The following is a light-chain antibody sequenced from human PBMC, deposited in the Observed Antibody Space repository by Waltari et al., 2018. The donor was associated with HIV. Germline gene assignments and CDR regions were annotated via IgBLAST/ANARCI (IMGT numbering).Light chain of an antibody. CDR1: RSNIGAGYD. Sequence: QSVLTRPPSVSGAPGQRVTISCNGTRSNIGAGYDVHWYQHFPGAAPQVLIYTNRHRPSRVPDRFSGSKSGSSASLAISGLQAEDEADYYCQSYDSSLSGSVFGGGTKLTVL. J-gene: IGLJ2*01. V-gene: IGLV1-40*01. CDR3: QSYDSSLSGSV. CDR2: TNR.